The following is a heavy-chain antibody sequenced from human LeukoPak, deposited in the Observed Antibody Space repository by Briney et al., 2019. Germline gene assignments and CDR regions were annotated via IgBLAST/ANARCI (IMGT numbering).Heavy chain of an antibody. CDR2: IREKPHSYST. J-gene: IGHJ4*02. D-gene: IGHD5-24*01. CDR3: ARGFRYGSNWGFDY. Sequence: GGSLRLSCAASGFTFSSYWMHWVRQAPGKGLEWVARIREKPHSYSTEYAASVKGRFTISRDDSKNSLYLQMSSLKTEDTAVYYCARGFRYGSNWGFDYWGQGTLVTVSS. CDR1: GFTFSSYW. V-gene: IGHV3-72*01.